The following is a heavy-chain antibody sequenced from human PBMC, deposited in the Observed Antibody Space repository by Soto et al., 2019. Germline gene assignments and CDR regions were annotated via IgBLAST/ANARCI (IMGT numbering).Heavy chain of an antibody. V-gene: IGHV4-34*01. CDR1: GGSFSGYY. CDR2: INHSGST. J-gene: IGHJ5*02. CDR3: AREDYSNYEPRFDP. Sequence: SETLSLTCAVYGGSFSGYYWTWIRQPPGTGLEWIGEINHSGSTNYNPSLKSRVTISVDTSKNQFSLKLTSVTAADTAVYYCAREDYSNYEPRFDPWGQGTLVTVSS. D-gene: IGHD4-4*01.